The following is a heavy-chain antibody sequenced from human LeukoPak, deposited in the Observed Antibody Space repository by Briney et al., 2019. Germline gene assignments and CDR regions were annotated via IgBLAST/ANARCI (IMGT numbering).Heavy chain of an antibody. CDR3: ASGTSTVVTPGDY. CDR1: GFVFTSYG. Sequence: ASVKVSCKASGFVFTSYGFTWVRQAPGQGLEWMGWISAYNGNTNYAQKLQGRVTMTTDTSTSTAYMELRSLRSDDTAVYYCASGTSTVVTPGDYWGQGTLVTVSS. J-gene: IGHJ4*02. CDR2: ISAYNGNT. D-gene: IGHD4-23*01. V-gene: IGHV1-18*01.